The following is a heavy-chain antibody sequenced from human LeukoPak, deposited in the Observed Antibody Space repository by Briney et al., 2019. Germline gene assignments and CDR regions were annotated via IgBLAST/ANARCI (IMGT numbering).Heavy chain of an antibody. CDR3: ARGGSSGWYVTRPYFDY. V-gene: IGHV1-2*04. D-gene: IGHD6-19*01. CDR2: MNPNSGGT. CDR1: GYTFTSYD. J-gene: IGHJ4*02. Sequence: ASVKVSCKASGYTFTSYDINWVRQATGQGLEWMGWMNPNSGGTNYAQKFQGWVTMTRDTSISTAYMELSRLRSDDTAVYYCARGGSSGWYVTRPYFDYWGQGTLVTVSS.